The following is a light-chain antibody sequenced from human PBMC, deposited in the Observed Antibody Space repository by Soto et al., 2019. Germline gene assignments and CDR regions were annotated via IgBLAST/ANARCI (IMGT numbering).Light chain of an antibody. J-gene: IGKJ4*01. Sequence: DIHLTQSHSTVSAYVGDSVTITCRASQSITTWLAWYQQRPGKAPKLLIYDVSSLQSGVPARFSGSGSGTDFTLSITSLQPEDFATYYCQQLNTYPVTFGGGTKVDIK. CDR1: QSITTW. V-gene: IGKV1-5*01. CDR2: DVS. CDR3: QQLNTYPVT.